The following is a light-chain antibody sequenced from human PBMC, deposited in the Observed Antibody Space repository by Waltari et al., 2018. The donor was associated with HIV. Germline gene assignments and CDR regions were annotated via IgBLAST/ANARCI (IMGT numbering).Light chain of an antibody. CDR1: QSVSSSY. V-gene: IGKV3-20*01. CDR3: QQYGSSPRT. J-gene: IGKJ1*01. CDR2: GAS. Sequence: LSCRASQSVSSSYLAWYQQKPGQAPRLLIYGASSRATGIPDRFSGSGSGTDFTLTISRLEPEDFAVYYCQQYGSSPRTFGHGTKVEIK.